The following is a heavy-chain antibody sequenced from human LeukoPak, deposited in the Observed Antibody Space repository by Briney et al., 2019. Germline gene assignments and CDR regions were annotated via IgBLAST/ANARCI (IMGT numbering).Heavy chain of an antibody. CDR3: ARGAMYYYGSVYYFDY. J-gene: IGHJ4*02. CDR2: IYSGGST. CDR1: GFTVSSNY. Sequence: PGGSLRLSCAASGFTVSSNYMSWVRQAPGKGLEWVSVIYSGGSTYYADSVKGRFTISRDNSKNTLYLQMNSLRAEDTAVYYCARGAMYYYGSVYYFDYWGQGTLVTVSS. D-gene: IGHD3-10*01. V-gene: IGHV3-53*01.